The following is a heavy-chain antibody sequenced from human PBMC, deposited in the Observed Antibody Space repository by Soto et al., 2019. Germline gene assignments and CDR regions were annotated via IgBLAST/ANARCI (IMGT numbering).Heavy chain of an antibody. J-gene: IGHJ5*02. CDR3: ARGGRTYYDFWSGYNNWFDP. CDR2: INHSGST. D-gene: IGHD3-3*01. CDR1: GGSFSGYY. Sequence: SETLSLTCAVHGGSFSGYYWSWIRQPPGKGLEWIGEINHSGSTNYNPSLKSRVTISVDTSKNQFSLKLSSVTAADTAVYYCARGGRTYYDFWSGYNNWFDPWGQGTLVTVSS. V-gene: IGHV4-34*01.